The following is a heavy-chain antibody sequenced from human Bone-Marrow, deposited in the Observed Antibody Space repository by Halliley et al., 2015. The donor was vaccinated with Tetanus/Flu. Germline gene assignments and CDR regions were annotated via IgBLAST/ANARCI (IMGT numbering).Heavy chain of an antibody. CDR3: ARGDCSASSCFFPFDS. CDR2: INTYKGTP. J-gene: IGHJ4*02. D-gene: IGHD2-15*01. Sequence: MGWINTYKGTPNYAQSFQGRVPMTTDTSTSTAYMELRSLRSDDTAVYYCARGDCSASSCFFPFDSWGQGTLVTVSS. V-gene: IGHV1-18*01.